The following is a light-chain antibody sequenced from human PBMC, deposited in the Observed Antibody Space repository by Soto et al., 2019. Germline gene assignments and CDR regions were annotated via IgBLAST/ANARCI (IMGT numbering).Light chain of an antibody. Sequence: QSALTQPASVSGSPGQSITISFTGTSSDVGGYNYVSWYQQHPGKAPKLMIYDVSNRPSGGCNRFSGSKSGNTASLTISGLQAEDEADYYCSSYTSSSTIVVFGGGTKLTVL. CDR1: SSDVGGYNY. CDR3: SSYTSSSTIVV. J-gene: IGLJ2*01. V-gene: IGLV2-14*01. CDR2: DVS.